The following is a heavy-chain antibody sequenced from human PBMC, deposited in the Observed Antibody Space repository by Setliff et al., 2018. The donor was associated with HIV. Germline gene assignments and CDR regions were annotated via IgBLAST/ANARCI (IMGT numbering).Heavy chain of an antibody. V-gene: IGHV4-39*07. CDR1: GGSIRNGLYY. J-gene: IGHJ4*02. D-gene: IGHD4-17*01. CDR3: ASSPAWRSAYGLSPFDY. CDR2: VYYSGST. Sequence: LSLTCTVSGGSIRNGLYYWHWIRQPPGKGLEWIGSVYYSGSTYYKPSLKSRVTISVDTPKNQFSLKLRSVTAADTAVYYCASSPAWRSAYGLSPFDYWGQGTLVTVSS.